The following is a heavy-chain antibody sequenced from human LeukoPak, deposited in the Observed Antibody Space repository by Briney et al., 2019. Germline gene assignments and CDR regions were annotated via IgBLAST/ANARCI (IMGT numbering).Heavy chain of an antibody. Sequence: ASVKVSCKASGYTFTSYGISWVRQAPGQGLEWMGWISAYNGNTNYAQKLQGRVTMTTDTSTSTAYMELRSLRSDDTAVYYCARWPGSGWYHYYGMDVWGQGATVTVSS. J-gene: IGHJ6*02. V-gene: IGHV1-18*01. CDR3: ARWPGSGWYHYYGMDV. CDR1: GYTFTSYG. D-gene: IGHD6-19*01. CDR2: ISAYNGNT.